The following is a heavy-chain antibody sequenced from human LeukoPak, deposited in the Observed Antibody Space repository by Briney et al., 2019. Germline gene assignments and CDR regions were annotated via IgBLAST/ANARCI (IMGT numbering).Heavy chain of an antibody. CDR2: ISESGNSA. J-gene: IGHJ4*02. D-gene: IGHD3-16*01. CDR1: GFTFNGYW. CDR3: ARHLHD. Sequence: PGGSLRLSCAASGFTFNGYWMHWVRQAPGKGLRWVSRISESGNSANYADSVKGRFTISRDNAKNMVYLQMDSLRAEDTAIYYCARHLHDWGQGTLVSVSS. V-gene: IGHV3-74*01.